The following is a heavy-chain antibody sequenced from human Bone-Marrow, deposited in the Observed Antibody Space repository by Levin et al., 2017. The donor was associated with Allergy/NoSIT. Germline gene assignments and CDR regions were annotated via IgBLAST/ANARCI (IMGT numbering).Heavy chain of an antibody. CDR2: ISGKGDQT. J-gene: IGHJ4*02. Sequence: PGGSLRLSCAASGFMFTSYAVGWVRQAPGKGLDWVSSISGKGDQTYYADSVRGRFTISRDNSKNTLHLQMSSLRAEDTATYYCTKDRQGVSTNWGQGILVIVSS. CDR3: TKDRQGVSTN. CDR1: GFMFTSYA. V-gene: IGHV3-23*01. D-gene: IGHD5/OR15-5a*01.